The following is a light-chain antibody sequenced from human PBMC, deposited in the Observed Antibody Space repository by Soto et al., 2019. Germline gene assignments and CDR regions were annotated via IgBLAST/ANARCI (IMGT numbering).Light chain of an antibody. Sequence: QSVLTQPPSVSGAPGQRVTISCTGSSSNIGAGYDVHWYQQLPGTAPKLLIYGNSNRPSGVPDRFSGSKSGTSASLAITGLQAEAEADYYGPSYDSSLSGWVFGGGTKLTVL. V-gene: IGLV1-40*01. CDR3: PSYDSSLSGWV. CDR1: SSNIGAGYD. J-gene: IGLJ3*02. CDR2: GNS.